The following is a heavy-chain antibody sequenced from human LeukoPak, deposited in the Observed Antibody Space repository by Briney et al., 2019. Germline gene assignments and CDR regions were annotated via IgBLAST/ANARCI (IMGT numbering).Heavy chain of an antibody. CDR2: INPNSGGT. J-gene: IGHJ4*02. V-gene: IGHV1-2*02. CDR3: ASFLGYRYGWDY. Sequence: GSVKDSCKESGYTFTAYYMHWVPQAPRQRGGWMGWINPNSGGTNYAQKFQGRVTMTRDTSISTAYMELSRLRSDDTAVYYCASFLGYRYGWDYWGQGTLVSVST. CDR1: GYTFTAYY. D-gene: IGHD5-18*01.